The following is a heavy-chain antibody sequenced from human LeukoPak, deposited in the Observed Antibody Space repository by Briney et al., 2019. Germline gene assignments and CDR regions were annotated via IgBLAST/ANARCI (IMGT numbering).Heavy chain of an antibody. CDR3: ARGYCSSTSCYMDV. CDR2: INAGNGNI. D-gene: IGHD2-2*01. V-gene: IGHV1-3*01. J-gene: IGHJ6*02. Sequence: ASVKVSCKASGHTSTTYAIHWVRQAPGPGLEGMGWINAGNGNIKYSQKLQGRVTIIGDTSASTAYMELSSLKSEDTAVYYCARGYCSSTSCYMDVWGQGTTVT. CDR1: GHTSTTYA.